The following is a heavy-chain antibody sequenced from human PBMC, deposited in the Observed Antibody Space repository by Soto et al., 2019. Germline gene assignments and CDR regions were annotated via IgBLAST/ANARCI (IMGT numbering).Heavy chain of an antibody. CDR1: GFTFTTHV. Sequence: GVSLRLSCVVSGFTFTTHVMNWVRQAPGKGPEWVSFISSTSTSINYADSVKGRFTVSRDNAKNSLFLQINSLRAEDTAVYYCARAPFDYWGRGTLVTVSS. V-gene: IGHV3-21*01. CDR2: ISSTSTSI. CDR3: ARAPFDY. J-gene: IGHJ4*02.